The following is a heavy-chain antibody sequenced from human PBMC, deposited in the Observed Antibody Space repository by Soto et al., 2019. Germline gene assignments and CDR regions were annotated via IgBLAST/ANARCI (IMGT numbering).Heavy chain of an antibody. CDR2: ISAYNGNT. Sequence: ASVKVSCKASGYTFTSYGISWVRQAPGQGLEWMGWISAYNGNTNYAQKLQGRVTMTTDTSTSTAYMELRSLRSDDTAVYYCARDTYYYDSSGYYPYYFDYWGQGTLVTSPQ. V-gene: IGHV1-18*01. CDR1: GYTFTSYG. CDR3: ARDTYYYDSSGYYPYYFDY. D-gene: IGHD3-22*01. J-gene: IGHJ4*02.